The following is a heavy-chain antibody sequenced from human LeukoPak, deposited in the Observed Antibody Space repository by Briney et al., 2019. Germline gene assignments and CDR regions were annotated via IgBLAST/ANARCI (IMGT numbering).Heavy chain of an antibody. Sequence: SQGLSVTRIVSRGSLLSGVYYGRWLRHHRGGGRECVQYIYYSGRTSSNPSLKSRVTISVDTSKNQFSLKLSSVTAADTAVYYCARGMYYDSSGYGPYYYYYGMDVWGQGTTVTVSS. D-gene: IGHD3-22*01. CDR1: RGSLLSGVYY. CDR2: IYYSGRT. CDR3: ARGMYYDSSGYGPYYYYYGMDV. J-gene: IGHJ6*02. V-gene: IGHV4-31*03.